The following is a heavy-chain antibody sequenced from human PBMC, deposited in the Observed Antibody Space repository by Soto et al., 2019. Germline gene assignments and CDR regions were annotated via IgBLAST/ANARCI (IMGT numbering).Heavy chain of an antibody. V-gene: IGHV3-9*01. CDR1: GLNFDDFA. CDR2: ITWNSRVL. Sequence: GGSLRLSCVGTGLNFDDFAMHWVRQAPGKGLEWVSGITWNSRVLAYADSVKGRFTISRDNARNSLYLQMDSLRDEDTALYYCAKGRYDFWSPYYFDSWGQGTLVTVSS. J-gene: IGHJ4*02. CDR3: AKGRYDFWSPYYFDS. D-gene: IGHD3-3*01.